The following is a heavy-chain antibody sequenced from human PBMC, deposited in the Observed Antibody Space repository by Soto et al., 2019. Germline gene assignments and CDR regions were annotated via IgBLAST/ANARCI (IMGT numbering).Heavy chain of an antibody. V-gene: IGHV4-34*01. CDR2: MSHSGGT. CDR3: ARVERGTATTVVDAFDI. J-gene: IGHJ3*02. CDR1: GGFVSSGSYY. D-gene: IGHD1-1*01. Sequence: QVQLQQWGAGLLKPSETLSLTCAVYGGFVSSGSYYWSWIRQPPGKGLEWIGEMSHSGGTHFNPSLNSRGTISVDTSKNQFSLKMSSVTAEDTALYYCARVERGTATTVVDAFDIWGPGTMVTVSS.